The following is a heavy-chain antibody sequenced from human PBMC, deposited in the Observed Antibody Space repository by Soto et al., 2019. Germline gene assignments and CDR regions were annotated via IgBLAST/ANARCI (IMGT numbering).Heavy chain of an antibody. CDR3: ARGYTDSSSSGWFDP. CDR2: IIPIFGTA. CDR1: GGTFSSYA. J-gene: IGHJ5*02. D-gene: IGHD6-6*01. V-gene: IGHV1-69*13. Sequence: SVKVSCKASGGTFSSYAISWVRQAPGQGLEWMGGIIPIFGTANYAQKFQGRVTITADESTSTAYMELSSLRSEDTAVYYCARGYTDSSSSGWFDPWGQGTLVTVSS.